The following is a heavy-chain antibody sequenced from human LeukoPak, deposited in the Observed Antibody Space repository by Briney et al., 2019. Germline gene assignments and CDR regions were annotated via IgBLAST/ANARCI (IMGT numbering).Heavy chain of an antibody. J-gene: IGHJ6*02. D-gene: IGHD2-2*01. V-gene: IGHV3-64D*06. CDR3: VGYCSGTSCGGSGYGMDV. CDR2: LTVKGPST. CDR1: GFTFSIYA. Sequence: RGSLRLSCSASGFTFSIYAMHWVRQAPGKGLQYVSALTVKGPSTYYAASVKGRFTISRDNSKNTLYLQMSSLRADDTAVYYCVGYCSGTSCGGSGYGMDVWGQGTTVTV.